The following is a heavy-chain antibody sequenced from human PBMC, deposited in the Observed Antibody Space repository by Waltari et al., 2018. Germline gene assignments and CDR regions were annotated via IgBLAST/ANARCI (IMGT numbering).Heavy chain of an antibody. CDR3: ARDSSSWQDAFDI. D-gene: IGHD6-13*01. CDR1: GYSISSGYS. J-gene: IGHJ3*02. Sequence: QVQLQESGPGLVKPSETLSLTCAVSGYSISSGYSWGWIRQPPGKGLEWIGSIYHSGSTYYNPSLKSRVTISVDTSKNQFSLKLSSVTAADTAVYYCARDSSSWQDAFDIWGQGTMVTVSS. CDR2: IYHSGST. V-gene: IGHV4-38-2*02.